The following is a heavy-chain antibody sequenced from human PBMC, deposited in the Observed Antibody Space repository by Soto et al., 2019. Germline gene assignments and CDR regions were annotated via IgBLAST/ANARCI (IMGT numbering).Heavy chain of an antibody. Sequence: EVQLVESGGALVKPGGSLRLSCAASGFTFSNAWMSWVRQAPGKGLEWVGRIKSKTDGGTTDYAAAVEARFTISRERSKNTVYLQMDSLKTEDTAVYYCATKRTGITTIGPGYWGQGTLVTVSS. CDR1: GFTFSNAW. D-gene: IGHD1-20*01. CDR3: ATKRTGITTIGPGY. J-gene: IGHJ4*02. CDR2: IKSKTDGGTT. V-gene: IGHV3-15*02.